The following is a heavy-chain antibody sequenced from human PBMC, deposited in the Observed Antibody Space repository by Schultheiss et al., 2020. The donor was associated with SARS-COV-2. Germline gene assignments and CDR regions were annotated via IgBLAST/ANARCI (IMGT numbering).Heavy chain of an antibody. V-gene: IGHV3-30*03. CDR2: ISNDGSNT. Sequence: GGSLRLSCAASGFSIRNYVMSWVRQAPGKGLEWVATISNDGSNTYFADSVRGRFTISRDNSKNSLYLQMNDLRAEDTAVYYCARDDIWGQGTTVTVSS. D-gene: IGHD3-22*01. CDR3: ARDDI. CDR1: GFSIRNYV. J-gene: IGHJ6*02.